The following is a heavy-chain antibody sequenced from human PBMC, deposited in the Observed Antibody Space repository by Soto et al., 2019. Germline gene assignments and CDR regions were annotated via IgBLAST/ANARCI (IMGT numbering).Heavy chain of an antibody. CDR3: ARSYYDSTGFAVDP. V-gene: IGHV4-59*02. D-gene: IGHD3-22*01. CDR1: GASVSHGY. Sequence: QMQLQASGPGLVKPSETLSLTCNVSGASVSHGYWSWIRQPPGKGLEWIGFMYFGGSFNYNPSLTSRATISVQTSKNQFSMKSTSVPASDTAVYYCARSYYDSTGFAVDPWGQGTLVTVSS. CDR2: MYFGGSF. J-gene: IGHJ5*02.